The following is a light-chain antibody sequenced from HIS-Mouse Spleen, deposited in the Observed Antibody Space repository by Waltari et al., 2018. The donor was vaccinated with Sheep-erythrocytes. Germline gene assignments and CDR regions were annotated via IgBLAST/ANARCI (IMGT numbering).Light chain of an antibody. V-gene: IGKV3-20*01. CDR3: QQYGSSPT. CDR2: GAS. CDR1: QSVSSSY. Sequence: TALTQSPGTLSLSPGEIATLPCRASQSVSSSYLAWYQQKPGQARMLFIYGASSRATGNPDRFGGSGSGKDFTLTISRLEPEDFAVYCYQQYGSSPTFGQGTQLEIK. J-gene: IGKJ2*01.